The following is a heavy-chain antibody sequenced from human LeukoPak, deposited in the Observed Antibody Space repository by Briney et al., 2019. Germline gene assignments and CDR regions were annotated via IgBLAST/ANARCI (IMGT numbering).Heavy chain of an antibody. CDR1: SDSISSGDYY. V-gene: IGHV4-30-4*02. J-gene: IGHJ4*02. Sequence: SETLLLTCTSSSDSISSGDYYLRWIRQPAGEGLEFIGYINKNGGTYYNPPLKSRVSISIDTSKNPFSLKLTSVTAGDTAVYFCAREHKSYGDYPYYFDSWGQGTLVTVSS. CDR3: AREHKSYGDYPYYFDS. D-gene: IGHD4-17*01. CDR2: INKNGGT.